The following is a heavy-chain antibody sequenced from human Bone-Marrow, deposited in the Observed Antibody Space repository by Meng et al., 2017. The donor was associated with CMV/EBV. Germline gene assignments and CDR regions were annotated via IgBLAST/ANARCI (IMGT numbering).Heavy chain of an antibody. V-gene: IGHV3-30*04. CDR2: ISYDGSNK. D-gene: IGHD1-1*01. CDR3: AKESSSYNWKNWFDP. J-gene: IGHJ5*02. CDR1: RFTFSSYA. Sequence: GESLEISCAASRFTFSSYAMHWLRQAPGKGLEWVAVISYDGSNKYYADSVKGRFTISRDNSKNTLFLQMNSLRTEDTAVYYCAKESSSYNWKNWFDPWGQGTLVTVSS.